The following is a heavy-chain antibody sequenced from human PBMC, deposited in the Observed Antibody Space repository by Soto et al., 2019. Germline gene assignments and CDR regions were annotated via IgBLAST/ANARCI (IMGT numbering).Heavy chain of an antibody. CDR2: TSSSGSTI. CDR1: GFTFSDYY. CDR3: ARALYYDFWSGYQTDAFDI. D-gene: IGHD3-3*01. V-gene: IGHV3-11*01. Sequence: GGSLRLSCAASGFTFSDYYMSWIRQAPGKGLEWVSYTSSSGSTIYYADSVKGRFTISRDNAKNSLYLQMNSLRAEDTAVYYCARALYYDFWSGYQTDAFDIWGQGTMVTVSS. J-gene: IGHJ3*02.